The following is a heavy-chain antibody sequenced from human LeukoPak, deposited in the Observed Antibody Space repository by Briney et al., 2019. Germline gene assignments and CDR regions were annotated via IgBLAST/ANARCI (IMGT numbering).Heavy chain of an antibody. CDR3: ARHGPYCSGGSCYSKKPNYYYFDY. CDR1: GYSFTCYW. J-gene: IGHJ4*02. D-gene: IGHD2-15*01. V-gene: IGHV5-51*01. CDR2: IYPGDSDT. Sequence: GESLEISCKGSGYSFTCYWIGWVRQMPGKGLEWMRIIYPGDSDTRYSPSFQGQVTISADKSISTAYLQWSSLKASGTAMYYCARHGPYCSGGSCYSKKPNYYYFDYWGQGTLVTVSS.